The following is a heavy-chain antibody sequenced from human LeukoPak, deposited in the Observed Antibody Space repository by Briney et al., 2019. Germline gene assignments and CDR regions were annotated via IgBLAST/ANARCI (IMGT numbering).Heavy chain of an antibody. CDR2: ISIYTGNS. Sequence: ASVKVSCKASGYTFSNYVLTWVRQAPGQGLEWMGRISIYTGNSNYAQKFQDRVTMTTDTSTGTAYMELRNLSSDDTAVYYCARTMTTMTTHGEHDFWGQGTLVTVSS. CDR1: GYTFSNYV. CDR3: ARTMTTMTTHGEHDF. V-gene: IGHV1-18*01. J-gene: IGHJ4*02. D-gene: IGHD4-17*01.